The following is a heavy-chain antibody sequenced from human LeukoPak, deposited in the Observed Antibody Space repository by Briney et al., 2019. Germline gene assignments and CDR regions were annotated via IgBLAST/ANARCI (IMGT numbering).Heavy chain of an antibody. CDR3: AKDREQLYDFWSGYSPYYFDY. V-gene: IGHV3-23*01. D-gene: IGHD3-3*01. Sequence: GGSLRLSCAASGFTFSSYAMSWVRQAPGKGLEWVSAISGSGGSTYYADSVKGRFTISRDNSKNTLYLQMNSLRAEDTAVYYCAKDREQLYDFWSGYSPYYFDYWGQGTLVTVSS. CDR2: ISGSGGST. CDR1: GFTFSSYA. J-gene: IGHJ4*02.